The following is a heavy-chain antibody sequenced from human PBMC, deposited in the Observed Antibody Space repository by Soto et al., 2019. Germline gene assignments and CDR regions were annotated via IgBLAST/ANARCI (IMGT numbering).Heavy chain of an antibody. Sequence: GGSLRLSCAASGFAFSAYALSWVRQGPGKGLEWVSSISGDGDSTYYADSARGRFLVSRDNTKNTLYLQMSSLRAGDPATYGGANVVICHMTLTHWGQGTPVTVSS. J-gene: IGHJ1*01. V-gene: IGHV3-23*01. D-gene: IGHD2-8*01. CDR2: ISGDGDST. CDR3: ANVVICHMTLTH. CDR1: GFAFSAYA.